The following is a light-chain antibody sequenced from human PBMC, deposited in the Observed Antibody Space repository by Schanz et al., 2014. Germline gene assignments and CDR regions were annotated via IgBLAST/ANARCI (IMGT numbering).Light chain of an antibody. Sequence: QSVLTQPASVSGSPGQSITISCTGTSSDVGSYNLVSWYQQPPGKAPKLMIYDVSDRPSGVSNRFSGSKSGNTASLTISGLQAEDEADYYCSSYTSSSTGVVFGGGTKLTVL. CDR2: DVS. J-gene: IGLJ2*01. V-gene: IGLV2-14*02. CDR3: SSYTSSSTGVV. CDR1: SSDVGSYNL.